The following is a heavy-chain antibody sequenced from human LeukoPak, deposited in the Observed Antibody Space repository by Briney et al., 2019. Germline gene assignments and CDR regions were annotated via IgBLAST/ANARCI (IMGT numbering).Heavy chain of an antibody. V-gene: IGHV3-23*01. D-gene: IGHD5-18*01. CDR1: GFTFSSYA. CDR3: AKVPWMLLWPHYFDF. CDR2: ISGGGDST. Sequence: GGSLRLSCAASGFTFSSYAMSWVRQAPGKGLEWVSAISGGGDSTNYADSVKGRFTIARDNSKNTLYLQMSSLRADDTAVYYCAKVPWMLLWPHYFDFWGQGTLVTDSS. J-gene: IGHJ4*02.